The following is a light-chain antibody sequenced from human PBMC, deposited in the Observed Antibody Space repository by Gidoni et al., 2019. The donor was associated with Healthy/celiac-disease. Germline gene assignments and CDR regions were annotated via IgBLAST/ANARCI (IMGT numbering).Light chain of an antibody. CDR1: QGIRND. J-gene: IGKJ2*01. Sequence: IQRTQSPSSLSASVGDRVTITCRASQGIRNDVGWYQHKPVKAPKRLIYAAYSLQSGVPSRFSGSGSGKEFTLTISSLQPEDSATYYCIQQNSYPSTFGQETKLEIK. CDR2: AAY. V-gene: IGKV1-17*01. CDR3: IQQNSYPST.